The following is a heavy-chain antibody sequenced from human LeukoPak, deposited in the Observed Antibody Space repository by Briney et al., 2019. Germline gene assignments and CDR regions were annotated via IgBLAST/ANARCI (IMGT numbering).Heavy chain of an antibody. CDR3: ARLQYCSGTSCYWFDP. CDR1: GGSISSSNW. CDR2: IYHSGST. D-gene: IGHD2-2*01. Sequence: SETLSLTCAVSGGSISSSNWWSWVRQPPGKGLEWIGEIYHSGSTNYNPSLKSRVTISVDTSKNQLSLRLSSVTAADTAVYYCARLQYCSGTSCYWFDPWGQGTLVTVSS. J-gene: IGHJ5*02. V-gene: IGHV4-4*02.